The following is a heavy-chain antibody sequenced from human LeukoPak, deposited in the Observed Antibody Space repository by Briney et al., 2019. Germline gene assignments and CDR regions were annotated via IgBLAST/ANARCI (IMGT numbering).Heavy chain of an antibody. V-gene: IGHV3-33*06. CDR2: IWYDGSNK. Sequence: PGSSLRLFCAASGFTFSSYGMHWVRQAPGKGLEWVAVIWYDGSNKYYADSVKGRFTISRDNSKNTLYLQRNSRRAEDTAVYYCAKVAQVAPDVWGQGTTVTVSS. CDR3: AKVAQVAPDV. D-gene: IGHD2-15*01. CDR1: GFTFSSYG. J-gene: IGHJ6*02.